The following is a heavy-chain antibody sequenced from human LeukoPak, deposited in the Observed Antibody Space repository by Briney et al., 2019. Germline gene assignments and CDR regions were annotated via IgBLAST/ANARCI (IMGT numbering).Heavy chain of an antibody. J-gene: IGHJ4*02. CDR1: GGSISSYY. CDR2: IYYSGST. V-gene: IGHV4-59*08. Sequence: SETLSLTCTVSGGSISSYYWSWIRQPPGKGLEWIGYIYYSGSTNYNPSLKSRVTISVDTSKNQFSLKLSSVTAADTAVYYCARHNGYKFDYWGQGTLVTVSS. CDR3: ARHNGYKFDY. D-gene: IGHD5-12*01.